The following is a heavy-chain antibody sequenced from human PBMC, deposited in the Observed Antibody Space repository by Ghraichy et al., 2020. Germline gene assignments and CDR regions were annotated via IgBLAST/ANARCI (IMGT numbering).Heavy chain of an antibody. CDR2: ISSSGSTI. V-gene: IGHV3-11*01. D-gene: IGHD5-18*01. J-gene: IGHJ6*02. CDR1: GFTFSDYY. CDR3: ARDGPYVDTAYYYYYGMDV. Sequence: GGSLRLSCAASGFTFSDYYMSWIRQAPGKGLEWVSYISSSGSTIYYADSVKGRFTISRDNAKNSLYLQMNSLRAEDTAVYYCARDGPYVDTAYYYYYGMDVWGQGTTVTVSS.